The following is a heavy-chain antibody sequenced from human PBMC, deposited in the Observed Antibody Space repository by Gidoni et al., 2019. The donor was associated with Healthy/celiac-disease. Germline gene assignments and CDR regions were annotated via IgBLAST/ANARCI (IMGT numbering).Heavy chain of an antibody. CDR1: GGSISSYY. J-gene: IGHJ4*02. V-gene: IGHV4-59*08. Sequence: QVQLQESGPGLVKPSETLSLTCTVSGGSISSYYWSWILQPPGKGLEWIGYIYYSGSTNYNPSLKSRVTISVATSKNQFSLKLSSVPAAATAVYYCARLHSIAARIFDYWGQGTLVTVSS. CDR2: IYYSGST. D-gene: IGHD6-6*01. CDR3: ARLHSIAARIFDY.